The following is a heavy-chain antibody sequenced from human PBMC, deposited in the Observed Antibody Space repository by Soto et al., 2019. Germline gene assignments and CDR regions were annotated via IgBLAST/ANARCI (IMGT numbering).Heavy chain of an antibody. CDR3: ARGGSPTQRIQLSSSADY. D-gene: IGHD5-18*01. CDR2: INPSGGST. CDR1: GYTFTSYY. V-gene: IGHV1-46*01. J-gene: IGHJ4*02. Sequence: ASVKVSCKASGYTFTSYYMHWVRQAPGQGLEWMGIINPSGGSTSYAQKFQGRVTMTRDTSTSTVYTELSSLRSEDTAVYYCARGGSPTQRIQLSSSADYWGQGTLVTVSS.